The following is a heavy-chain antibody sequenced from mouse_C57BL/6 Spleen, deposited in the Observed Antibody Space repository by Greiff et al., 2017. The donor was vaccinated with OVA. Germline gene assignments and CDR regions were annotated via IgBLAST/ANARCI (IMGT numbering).Heavy chain of an antibody. V-gene: IGHV3-6*01. CDR2: ISYDGSN. D-gene: IGHD1-1*01. CDR3: AREELRSWFAY. J-gene: IGHJ3*01. CDR1: GYSITSGYY. Sequence: EVQLQESGPGLVKPSQSLSLTCSVTGYSITSGYYWNWIRQFPGNKLEWMGYISYDGSNNYNPSLKNRISITRDTSKNQFFLKLNSVTTEDTATYYCAREELRSWFAYWGQGTLVTVSA.